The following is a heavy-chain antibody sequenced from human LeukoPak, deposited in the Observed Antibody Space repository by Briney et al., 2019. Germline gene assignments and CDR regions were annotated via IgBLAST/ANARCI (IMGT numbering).Heavy chain of an antibody. CDR1: GFTVSSNY. V-gene: IGHV3-53*01. J-gene: IGHJ4*02. CDR3: AIPGMGYDSSGYYYNY. CDR2: IYSGGST. D-gene: IGHD3-22*01. Sequence: GGSLRLSCAASGFTVSSNYMSWFRQAPGKGLEWVSVIYSGGSTYYADSVKGRFTISRDNSKNTLYLQMNSLRAEDTAVYYCAIPGMGYDSSGYYYNYWGQGTLVTVSS.